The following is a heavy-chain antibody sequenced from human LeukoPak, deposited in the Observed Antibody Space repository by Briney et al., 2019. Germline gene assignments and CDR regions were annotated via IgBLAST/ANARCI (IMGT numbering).Heavy chain of an antibody. CDR1: AFTFSSYG. CDR2: IRYDGSNK. D-gene: IGHD3-3*01. V-gene: IGHV3-30*02. J-gene: IGHJ3*02. Sequence: GGSLRLSCAASAFTFSSYGMHWVRQAPGKGLEWVAFIRYDGSNKYYADSVKGRFTISRDNSKNTLYLQMNSLRAEDTAVYYCAKDIFLEWSHDAFDIWGQGTMVTVSS. CDR3: AKDIFLEWSHDAFDI.